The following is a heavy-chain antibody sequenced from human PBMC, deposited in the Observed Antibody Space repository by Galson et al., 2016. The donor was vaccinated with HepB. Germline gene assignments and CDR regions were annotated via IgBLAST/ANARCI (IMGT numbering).Heavy chain of an antibody. CDR2: INYSGST. J-gene: IGHJ4*02. V-gene: IGHV4-59*06. D-gene: IGHD6-25*01. CDR1: GVSISSYY. Sequence: ETLSLTCSVSGVSISSYYWSWIRQPPGEGLEWIAYINYSGSTHYNPSLKSRVTISVDSSKYQFSLKLRSVTAADTAVYYCARGGGSLDYYFDYWGQGTPVTVSS. CDR3: ARGGGSLDYYFDY.